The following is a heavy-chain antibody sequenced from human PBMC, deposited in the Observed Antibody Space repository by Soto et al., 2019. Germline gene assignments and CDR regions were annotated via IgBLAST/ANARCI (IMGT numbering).Heavy chain of an antibody. CDR1: GFTFSNYW. J-gene: IGHJ6*03. V-gene: IGHV3-74*01. CDR2: INSDGGTT. Sequence: EVQLVESGGGLVQHGGSLRLSCAASGFTFSNYWIHWVRQAPGKGLVWLSRINSDGGTTNYADSVKGRFTISRDNAKNTLSLPMNSLVANDTAVYYCATGGRRYSYMDDWGKGTKVTVSS. CDR3: ATGGRRYSYMDD.